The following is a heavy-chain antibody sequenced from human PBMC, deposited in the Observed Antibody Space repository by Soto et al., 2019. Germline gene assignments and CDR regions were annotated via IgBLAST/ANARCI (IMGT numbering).Heavy chain of an antibody. CDR1: GFSLTTSGVG. CDR2: IYWDDDK. V-gene: IGHV2-5*02. J-gene: IGHJ4*02. D-gene: IGHD3-10*01. Sequence: QITLKESGPTLVRPTQTLTLTCTFSGFSLTTSGVGVGWIRQPPGKALEWLACIYWDDDKRYSSSLKGRLTITKDTSKNQVVLTMPNMDPLDTATYYCAHHPYYGLGSYSFDYWGQGTLVTVSS. CDR3: AHHPYYGLGSYSFDY.